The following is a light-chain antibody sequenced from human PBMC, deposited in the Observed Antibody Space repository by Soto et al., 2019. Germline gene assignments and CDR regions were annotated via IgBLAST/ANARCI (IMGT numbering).Light chain of an antibody. CDR2: EVT. J-gene: IGLJ7*01. V-gene: IGLV2-8*01. Sequence: QSALTQPPSASGSPGQSVTISCTGTNSDVGGYNYVSWYQQHPGKAPKLMIYEVTKRPSGVPDRFSGSKSGNTASLTVSGLQAEDEADYYCSSFAGSNNYVFGSGTQLTVL. CDR1: NSDVGGYNY. CDR3: SSFAGSNNYV.